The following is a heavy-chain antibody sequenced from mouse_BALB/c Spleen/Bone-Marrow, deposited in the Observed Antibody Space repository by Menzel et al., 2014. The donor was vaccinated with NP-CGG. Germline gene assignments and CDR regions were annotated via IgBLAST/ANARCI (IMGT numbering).Heavy chain of an antibody. Sequence: EVQGVESGGGLAQPGGSLRLSCATSGFTFTDYYMNWARQPPGKALEWLGFIRNKANGYTTEYSASVKSRFTISRDNSQNILYLQMNTLRVDDSATYYCARDKGRVFFDYWGQGTTLTVSS. V-gene: IGHV7-3*02. CDR3: ARDKGRVFFDY. CDR2: IRNKANGYTT. CDR1: GFTFTDYY. J-gene: IGHJ2*01.